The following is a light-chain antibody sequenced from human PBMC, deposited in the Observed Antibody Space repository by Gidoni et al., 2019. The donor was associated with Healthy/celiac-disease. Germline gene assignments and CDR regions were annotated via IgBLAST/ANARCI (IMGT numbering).Light chain of an antibody. CDR3: QQYDNLSCS. CDR1: QDISNS. Sequence: DIQMTQSPSSLSASVGDRVTITCQASQDISNSLNWYQQKPGKAPKLLIYDASNLETGVPSRFSGSGSGTDFTFTISSLQPEDIATYYCQQYDNLSCSFXQXTKLEIK. V-gene: IGKV1-33*01. J-gene: IGKJ2*04. CDR2: DAS.